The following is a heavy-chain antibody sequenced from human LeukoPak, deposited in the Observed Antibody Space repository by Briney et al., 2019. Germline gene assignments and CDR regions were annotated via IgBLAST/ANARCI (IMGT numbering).Heavy chain of an antibody. CDR2: INTDGSST. CDR1: GFTFSSYW. D-gene: IGHD3-10*01. Sequence: GGSLRLSCAASGFTFSSYWMHWVRQAPGKGLVWVSRINTDGSSTTYADSVKGRFTISRDNAENTLHLQMTSLRAEDTAVYYCARDGSGNYVYNWFDPWGQGTLVTVSS. J-gene: IGHJ5*02. CDR3: ARDGSGNYVYNWFDP. V-gene: IGHV3-74*01.